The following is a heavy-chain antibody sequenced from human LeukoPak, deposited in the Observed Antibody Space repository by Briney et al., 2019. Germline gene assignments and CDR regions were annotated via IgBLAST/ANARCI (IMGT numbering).Heavy chain of an antibody. CDR2: TYYRSKWYN. CDR1: GDSVSSNSAA. V-gene: IGHV6-1*01. CDR3: ARGRIVVVVAATPGEDFYNWFDP. D-gene: IGHD2-15*01. Sequence: SQTLSLTCAISGDSVSSNSAAWNWIRQSPSRGLEWLGRTYYRSKWYNDYAVSVKSRITINPDTSKNQFSLQLNSVTPEDTAVYYCARGRIVVVVAATPGEDFYNWFDPWGQGTLVTVSS. J-gene: IGHJ5*02.